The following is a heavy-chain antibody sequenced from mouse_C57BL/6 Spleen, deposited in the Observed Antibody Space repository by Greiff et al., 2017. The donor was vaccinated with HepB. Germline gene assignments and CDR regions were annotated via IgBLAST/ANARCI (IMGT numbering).Heavy chain of an antibody. Sequence: VQLQQSGAELVRPGASVTLSCKASGYAFTDYEMHWVKQTPVHGLEWIGAIDPETGGTAYNQKFKGKAILTADKSSSTAYMELRSLTSEDSAVYYCTSRRGSSFADWGQGTLVTVAA. CDR2: IDPETGGT. CDR1: GYAFTDYE. CDR3: TSRRGSSFAD. D-gene: IGHD1-1*01. V-gene: IGHV1-15*01. J-gene: IGHJ3*01.